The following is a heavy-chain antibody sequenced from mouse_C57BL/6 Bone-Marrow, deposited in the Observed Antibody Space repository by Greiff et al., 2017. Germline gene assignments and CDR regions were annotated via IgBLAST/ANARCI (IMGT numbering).Heavy chain of an antibody. CDR2: INPSSGYT. J-gene: IGHJ2*01. CDR3: ARGGWLLPNYFDY. Sequence: QVHVKQSGAELAKPGASVKLSCKASGYTFTSYWMHWVKQRPGQGLEWIGYINPSSGYTKYNQKFKDKATLTADKSSSTAYMQLSSLTYEDSAVXYCARGGWLLPNYFDYWGQGTTLTVSS. D-gene: IGHD2-3*01. CDR1: GYTFTSYW. V-gene: IGHV1-7*01.